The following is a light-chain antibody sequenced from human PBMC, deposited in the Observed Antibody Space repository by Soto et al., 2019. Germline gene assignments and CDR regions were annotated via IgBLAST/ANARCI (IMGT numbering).Light chain of an antibody. Sequence: QSVLTQPASVSGSPGQSITISCTGTSSDVGSYNFVSWYQHHPGKAPKLMIYEGSKRPSGASNRFSGSKSGNTASLTISGLQAEDEADYYCCSYAGSTTFVVFGGGTKLTVL. CDR3: CSYAGSTTFVV. CDR2: EGS. J-gene: IGLJ2*01. V-gene: IGLV2-23*03. CDR1: SSDVGSYNF.